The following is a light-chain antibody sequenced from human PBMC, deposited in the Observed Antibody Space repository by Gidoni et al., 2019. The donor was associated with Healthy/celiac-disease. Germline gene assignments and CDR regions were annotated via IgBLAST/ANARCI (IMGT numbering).Light chain of an antibody. J-gene: IGLJ2*01. CDR3: SSYAGSNVV. CDR1: SSDVGGYNY. Sequence: QSALTQPPSASGYPGQSVTISCTGTSSDVGGYNYVSWYQQHPGKAPKLMIYEVSKRTSGVPDRFSGSKSGNTASLTVSGLQAEDEADYYCSSYAGSNVVFGGGTKLTVL. CDR2: EVS. V-gene: IGLV2-8*01.